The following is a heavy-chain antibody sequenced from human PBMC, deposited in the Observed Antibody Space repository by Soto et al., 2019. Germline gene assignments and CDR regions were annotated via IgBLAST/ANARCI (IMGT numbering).Heavy chain of an antibody. CDR1: GYSFTSYW. CDR3: ATMRELWFGEGAVMDV. D-gene: IGHD3-10*01. V-gene: IGHV5-51*01. Sequence: GESLKLSCKGSGYSFTSYWIGWVRQVPGKGLEWMGIIYPGDSDTRYSPSFQGQVTISADKSISTAYLQWSSLKASDTAMYYCATMRELWFGEGAVMDVWGQGTTVTVSS. CDR2: IYPGDSDT. J-gene: IGHJ6*02.